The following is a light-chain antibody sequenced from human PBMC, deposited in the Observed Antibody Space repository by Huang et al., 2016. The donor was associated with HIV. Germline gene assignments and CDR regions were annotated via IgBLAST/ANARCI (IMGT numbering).Light chain of an antibody. CDR3: QQRSDWPPWT. CDR2: DAS. Sequence: EIVLTQSPATLSLSPGERATLSCRASQSVRNYLAWYHKKPGQAPRLLIYDASNRATGTPARFSGSGSGTDFTLTISSLEPEDFAVYYCQQRSDWPPWTFGQGTKVEIK. V-gene: IGKV3-11*01. CDR1: QSVRNY. J-gene: IGKJ1*01.